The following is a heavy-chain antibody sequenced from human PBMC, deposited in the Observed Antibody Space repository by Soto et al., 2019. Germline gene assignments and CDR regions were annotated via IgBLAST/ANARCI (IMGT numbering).Heavy chain of an antibody. Sequence: GESLKISCKGSGYNFANFWIGWVRQMPGKGLEWMGMVFPGDSDTKNSPSLEGQITMSVDKSDSSAYLQWRSLKASDTAIYYCAAGYSTGLDAFDIWGQGTMVTVSS. CDR1: GYNFANFW. D-gene: IGHD2-8*02. CDR2: VFPGDSDT. V-gene: IGHV5-51*01. CDR3: AAGYSTGLDAFDI. J-gene: IGHJ3*02.